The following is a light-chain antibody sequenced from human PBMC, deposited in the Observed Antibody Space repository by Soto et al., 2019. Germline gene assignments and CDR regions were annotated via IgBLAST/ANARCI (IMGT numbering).Light chain of an antibody. CDR1: SSDVGAYNY. CDR2: EVS. V-gene: IGLV2-8*01. J-gene: IGLJ3*02. Sequence: QSALTQPPSASGSRGQSVTISCTGTSSDVGAYNYVSWYQQHPGKAPKLMIFEVSERPSGVPDRFSGSKSGNTASLTVSGLQAEDEANYYCSSYAGNNNLVFGGGTKLTVL. CDR3: SSYAGNNNLV.